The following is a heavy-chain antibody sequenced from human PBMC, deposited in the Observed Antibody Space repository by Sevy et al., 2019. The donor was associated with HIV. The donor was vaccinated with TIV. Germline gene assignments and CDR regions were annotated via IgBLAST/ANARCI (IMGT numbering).Heavy chain of an antibody. CDR2: IYYTGST. V-gene: IGHV4-59*01. D-gene: IGHD5-12*01. CDR3: TRAPPVRSGDDSLNWFDP. J-gene: IGHJ5*02. Sequence: SETLSLTCTVSGGSISAYYWIWIRQPPGKALEYVGYIYYTGSTKYNPSLKNRVTMSVDTSKNQFSLKLSSVTAADTAVYYCTRAPPVRSGDDSLNWFDPWGPGTLVTVSS. CDR1: GGSISAYY.